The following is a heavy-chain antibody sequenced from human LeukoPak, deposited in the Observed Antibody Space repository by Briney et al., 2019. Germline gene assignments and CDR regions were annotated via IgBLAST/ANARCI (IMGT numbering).Heavy chain of an antibody. CDR3: ARDKVLRSPGDSFDY. D-gene: IGHD1-14*01. CDR2: ISAYNGNT. CDR1: GYTFTRYG. J-gene: IGHJ4*02. V-gene: IGHV1-18*01. Sequence: ASVKVSCKASGYTFTRYGISWVRQAPGQGLEWMGWISAYNGNTNYAQKHQGRLTMTTDTSTSTAYMELRSLRADDTVVYYCARDKVLRSPGDSFDYWGQGTLVTVSS.